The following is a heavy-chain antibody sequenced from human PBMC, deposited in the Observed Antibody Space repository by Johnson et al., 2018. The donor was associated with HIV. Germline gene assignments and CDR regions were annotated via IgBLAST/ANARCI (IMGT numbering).Heavy chain of an antibody. CDR2: IRYDGSNK. V-gene: IGHV3-30*02. CDR1: GFTFSSYG. Sequence: QVQLVESGGGVVQPGGSLRLSCAASGFTFSSYGMHWVRQAPGKGLEWVAFIRYDGSNKYYADSVKGRFTISRDNSKNTLYLQMNSLRADDTTVYYCAKDVREYCSSISCFDAFDVWGQGTMVTVSS. D-gene: IGHD2-2*01. CDR3: AKDVREYCSSISCFDAFDV. J-gene: IGHJ3*01.